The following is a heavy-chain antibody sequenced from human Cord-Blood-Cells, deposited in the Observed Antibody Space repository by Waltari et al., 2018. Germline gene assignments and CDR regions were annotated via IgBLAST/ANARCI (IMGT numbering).Heavy chain of an antibody. V-gene: IGHV4-39*01. CDR3: ARQVATILFDY. J-gene: IGHJ4*02. CDR1: GGSISSSSYY. Sequence: QLQLQESGPGLVKPSETLSLTCTVSGGSISSSSYYWGWIRQPPGKGLEWIGGIYYSGSTYHHPSLKSRVTISVDTSKNQFSLKLSSVTAADTAVYYCARQVATILFDYWGQGTLVTVSS. D-gene: IGHD5-12*01. CDR2: IYYSGST.